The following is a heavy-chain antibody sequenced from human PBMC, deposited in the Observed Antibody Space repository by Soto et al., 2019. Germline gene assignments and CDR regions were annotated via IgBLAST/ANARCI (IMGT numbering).Heavy chain of an antibody. V-gene: IGHV4-39*07. J-gene: IGHJ5*02. CDR3: AREAQQLENWFDP. CDR1: GGSISSSSYY. D-gene: IGHD6-13*01. CDR2: IYNSGST. Sequence: ASETLSLTCTVSGGSISSSSYYWGWIRQHPGKGMEWIGNIYNSGSTYYNPSLKRRFTISVDTSKNQFSLKLSSVTAADTAVYYCAREAQQLENWFDPWGQGTLVTVSS.